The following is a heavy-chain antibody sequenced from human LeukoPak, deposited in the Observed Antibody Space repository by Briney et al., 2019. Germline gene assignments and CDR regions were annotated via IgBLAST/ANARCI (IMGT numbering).Heavy chain of an antibody. V-gene: IGHV4-30-2*01. Sequence: SETLSLTCAVSGGSISSGGYSWSWIRQPPGKGLEWIGYIYHSGSTYYNPSLKSRVTISVDRSKNQFSLKLSSATAADTAVYYCAGSPLGYCSSTSCYENWFDPWGQGTLVTVSS. J-gene: IGHJ5*02. D-gene: IGHD2-2*01. CDR1: GGSISSGGYS. CDR3: AGSPLGYCSSTSCYENWFDP. CDR2: IYHSGST.